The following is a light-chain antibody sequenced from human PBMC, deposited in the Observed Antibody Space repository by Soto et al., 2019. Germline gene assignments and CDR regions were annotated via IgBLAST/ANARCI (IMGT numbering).Light chain of an antibody. CDR1: QDLDRW. CDR2: AAS. V-gene: IGKV1D-16*01. J-gene: IGKJ1*01. Sequence: DIQMTQSPSSLSASVGDRVTITCRASQDLDRWLAWYQQKPGEAPKVLIFAASSLQSGLPSRFSGGGSGTDFSLTISSLQPDDSATYYCQQYESYSWTFGQGTKVEIK. CDR3: QQYESYSWT.